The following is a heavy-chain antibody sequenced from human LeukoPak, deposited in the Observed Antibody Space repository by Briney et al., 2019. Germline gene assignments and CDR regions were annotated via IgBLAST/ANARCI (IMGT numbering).Heavy chain of an antibody. CDR2: VYSTGNV. D-gene: IGHD2-8*01. Sequence: SETLSLTCSVSGVSVNSRSFFWNWVRQPPGKGLEWIGSVYSTGNVYQSPSLQSRAAISVGASNNSFSLTLQSVTAADTAVYFCVRGAMVSKPGDFWGPGTLVIVSS. J-gene: IGHJ4*02. CDR3: VRGAMVSKPGDF. V-gene: IGHV4-39*02. CDR1: GVSVNSRSFF.